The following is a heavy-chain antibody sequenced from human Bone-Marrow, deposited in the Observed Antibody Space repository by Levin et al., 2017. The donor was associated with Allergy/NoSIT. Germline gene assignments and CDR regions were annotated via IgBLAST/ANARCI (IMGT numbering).Heavy chain of an antibody. Sequence: GSLRLSCRVSGGSISSYSWSWIRQPPGKGLEWIGDISNSGSPSYNASLKSRITISGDTSRNRFSLNLTSVTAADTAVYYGARLGRGSMVLIYWGQGILVTVSS. D-gene: IGHD2-15*01. CDR3: ARLGRGSMVLIY. J-gene: IGHJ4*02. CDR2: ISNSGSP. V-gene: IGHV4-59*01. CDR1: GGSISSYS.